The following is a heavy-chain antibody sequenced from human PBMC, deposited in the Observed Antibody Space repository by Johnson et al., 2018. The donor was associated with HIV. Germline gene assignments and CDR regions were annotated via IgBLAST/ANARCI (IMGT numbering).Heavy chain of an antibody. J-gene: IGHJ3*02. Sequence: VQLVESGGGVVQPGRSLRLSCAASKFTFNNYAIHWVRQAPGKGLEWVAVISSDGSNKYYADSVKGRFTISRDNSKNTLYLQMNSLRAEDTAVYYCAKAGGVLMVYAWETDAFDIWGQGTMVTVSS. CDR1: KFTFNNYA. CDR2: ISSDGSNK. V-gene: IGHV3-30*04. CDR3: AKAGGVLMVYAWETDAFDI. D-gene: IGHD2-8*01.